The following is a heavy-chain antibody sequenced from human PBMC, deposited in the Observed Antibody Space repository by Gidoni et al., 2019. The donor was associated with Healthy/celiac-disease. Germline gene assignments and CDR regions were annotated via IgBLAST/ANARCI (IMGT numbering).Heavy chain of an antibody. J-gene: IGHJ3*02. CDR2: ISGSGGST. CDR1: GFHFSSYA. D-gene: IGHD3-22*01. V-gene: IGHV3-23*01. Sequence: EVQLLESGGGVVQPGGSLGLPCAASGFHFSSYASRWVRQAPGKGLEWVSAISGSGGSTYYADSVKGRFTISRDNSKNTLYLQMNSLRAEDTAVYYCAKDEGGTYYYDSSGYYYPSAFDIWGQGTMVTVSS. CDR3: AKDEGGTYYYDSSGYYYPSAFDI.